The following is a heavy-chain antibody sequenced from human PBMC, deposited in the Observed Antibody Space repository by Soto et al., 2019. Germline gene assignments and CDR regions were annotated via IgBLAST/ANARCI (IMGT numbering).Heavy chain of an antibody. V-gene: IGHV1-2*02. J-gene: IGHJ3*02. D-gene: IGHD3-3*01. CDR2: INPATGAA. Sequence: QLHLVQSGAVVKKPGASVTVSCSASGYPVTAYYMHWVRQAPGRGLEWMGGINPATGAAKYTQTFQGRVTMTGDTSTSTVFMELSGLTSEDPAVFYCARGGGVGVAGSAAFDMWGKGTLVTVSS. CDR3: ARGGGVGVAGSAAFDM. CDR1: GYPVTAYY.